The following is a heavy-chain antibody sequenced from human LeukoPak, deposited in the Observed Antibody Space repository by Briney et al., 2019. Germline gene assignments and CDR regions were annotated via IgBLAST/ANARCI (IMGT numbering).Heavy chain of an antibody. CDR3: AKDLRTLLWFGELTN. Sequence: PGGSLRLSCAASGFTFSSYGMHWVRQAPGKGLEWVAFIRYDGSNKYYADSVKGRFTISRDNSKNTLYLQMNSLRAEDTAVYYCAKDLRTLLWFGELTNWGQGTLVTVSS. D-gene: IGHD3-10*01. V-gene: IGHV3-30*02. CDR1: GFTFSSYG. CDR2: IRYDGSNK. J-gene: IGHJ4*02.